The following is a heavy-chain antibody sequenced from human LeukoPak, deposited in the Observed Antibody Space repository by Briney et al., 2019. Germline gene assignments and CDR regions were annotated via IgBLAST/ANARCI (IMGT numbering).Heavy chain of an antibody. J-gene: IGHJ4*02. CDR2: ISSDGYRT. CDR1: GFPFSTYD. CDR3: ARGRGDGYNRGVDY. D-gene: IGHD5-24*01. V-gene: IGHV3-30*03. Sequence: LAGGSLRLSCAASGFPFSTYDMHWVRQAPDKGLQWVAVISSDGYRTDYPDSVKGRFTISRDNFKNTLYLQMNSLRAEDTAVYYCARGRGDGYNRGVDYWGQGTLVTVSS.